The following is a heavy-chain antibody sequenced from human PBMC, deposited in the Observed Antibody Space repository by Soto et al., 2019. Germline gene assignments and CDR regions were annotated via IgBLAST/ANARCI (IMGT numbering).Heavy chain of an antibody. J-gene: IGHJ6*02. CDR2: IYYSGST. V-gene: IGHV4-31*03. D-gene: IGHD3-10*01. Sequence: SETLSLTCTVSGGSISSGGYYWSWIRQHPGKGLEWIGYIYYSGSTYYNPSLKSRVAISVDTSKNQFSLKLSSVTAADTAVYYWAREGFGDFSPGRGVGGQGPTVPVS. CDR3: AREGFGDFSPGRGV. CDR1: GGSISSGGYY.